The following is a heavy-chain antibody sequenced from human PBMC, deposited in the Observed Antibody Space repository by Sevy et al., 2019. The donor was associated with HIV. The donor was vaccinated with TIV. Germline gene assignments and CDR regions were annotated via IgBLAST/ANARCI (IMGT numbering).Heavy chain of an antibody. CDR2: IYTSGST. D-gene: IGHD3-22*01. V-gene: IGHV4-4*07. Sequence: SETLSLTCTVSGGSISSYYWSWIRQPAGKGLEWIGRIYTSGSTNYNPSLKSRVTMSVDTSKNQFSLKLSSVTAADTAVYYCARAKGDYASSGYYRSNWFDPWGQGTLVTVSS. CDR1: GGSISSYY. J-gene: IGHJ5*02. CDR3: ARAKGDYASSGYYRSNWFDP.